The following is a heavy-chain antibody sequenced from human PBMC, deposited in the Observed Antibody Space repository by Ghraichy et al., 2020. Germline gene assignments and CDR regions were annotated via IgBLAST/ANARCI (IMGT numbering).Heavy chain of an antibody. D-gene: IGHD5-12*01. V-gene: IGHV3-48*03. Sequence: GGSLRLSCAASGFSFGDYEMNWVRQAPGKGLEWVSYISSSGGNIYYADSVKGRFTISRDNAKNSLYLQMNSLRAEDTAVYYCARVVANYFDYWGQGTLVTVSS. CDR2: ISSSGGNI. CDR1: GFSFGDYE. J-gene: IGHJ4*02. CDR3: ARVVANYFDY.